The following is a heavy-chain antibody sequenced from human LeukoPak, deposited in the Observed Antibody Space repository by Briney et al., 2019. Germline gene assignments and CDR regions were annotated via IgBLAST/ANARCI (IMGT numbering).Heavy chain of an antibody. CDR3: AKDVKAVAYSNWFDP. J-gene: IGHJ5*02. CDR2: IKKNSEGGTT. D-gene: IGHD6-19*01. Sequence: GGSLRLSCAVSGITFSDIWVSWVRQAPGKGLEWVGRIKKNSEGGTTDYAAPVKGRFTISRDDSKDTVYLQMNSLRAEDTAVYYCAKDVKAVAYSNWFDPWGQGTLVTVSS. CDR1: GITFSDIW. V-gene: IGHV3-15*01.